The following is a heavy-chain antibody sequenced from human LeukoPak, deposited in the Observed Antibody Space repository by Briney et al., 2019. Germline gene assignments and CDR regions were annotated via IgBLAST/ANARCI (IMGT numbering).Heavy chain of an antibody. J-gene: IGHJ6*03. CDR2: INPNSGGT. V-gene: IGHV1-2*02. Sequence: ASVKVSCKASGYTFTGYYMHWVRQAPGQGLEWMGWINPNSGGTNYAQKFQGRVTMTRDTSISTAYMELSRLRSDDTAVYYCARGVSGSYYYYYMDVWGKGTTVTISS. D-gene: IGHD1-26*01. CDR3: ARGVSGSYYYYYMDV. CDR1: GYTFTGYY.